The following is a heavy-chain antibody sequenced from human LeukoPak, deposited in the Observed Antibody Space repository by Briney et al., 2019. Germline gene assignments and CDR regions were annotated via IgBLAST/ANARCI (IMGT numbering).Heavy chain of an antibody. CDR1: GFTFSRYA. CDR2: ISGSGGST. CDR3: AKGDGEIPDNWFDP. D-gene: IGHD4-17*01. V-gene: IGHV3-23*01. J-gene: IGHJ5*02. Sequence: GGSLRLSCAASGFTFSRYAMTWVRQAPGKGLEWVSAISGSGGSTYYADSVKGRFIISRDNSENTVFLQMNSLRAEDTAVYYCAKGDGEIPDNWFDPWGQGTLVTVSS.